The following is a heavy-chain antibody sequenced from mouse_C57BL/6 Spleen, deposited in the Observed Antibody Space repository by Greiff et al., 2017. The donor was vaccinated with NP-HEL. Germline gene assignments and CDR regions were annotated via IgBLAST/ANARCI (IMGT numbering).Heavy chain of an antibody. CDR2: ISSGGSYT. CDR3: ARHTHYYGSSYGYFDV. Sequence: EVHLVESGGDLVKPGGSLKLSCAASGFTFSSYGMSWVRQTPDKRLEWVATISSGGSYTYSPDSVKGRFTISRDNAKNTLYLQMSSLKSEDTAMYYCARHTHYYGSSYGYFDVWGTGTTVTVSS. V-gene: IGHV5-6*01. J-gene: IGHJ1*03. CDR1: GFTFSSYG. D-gene: IGHD1-1*01.